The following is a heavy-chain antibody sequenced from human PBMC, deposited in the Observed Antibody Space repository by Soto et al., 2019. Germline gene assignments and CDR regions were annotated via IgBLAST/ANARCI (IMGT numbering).Heavy chain of an antibody. CDR3: TTILGPAYCSGGDCYYAFDI. D-gene: IGHD2-15*01. CDR1: GFIFTNAW. Sequence: GSLRLSCAASGFIFTNAWMNWVRQAPGKGLEWVGRIKSRNNGGTTDYAAPVKDRFTISRDDSKNTLYLQVNSLKTEDTAVYYCTTILGPAYCSGGDCYYAFDIWGQGTMVTVSS. CDR2: IKSRNNGGTT. J-gene: IGHJ3*02. V-gene: IGHV3-15*07.